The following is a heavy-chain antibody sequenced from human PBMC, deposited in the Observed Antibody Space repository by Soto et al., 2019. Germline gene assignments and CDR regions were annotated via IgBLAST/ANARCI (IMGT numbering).Heavy chain of an antibody. CDR2: ISYDGSSK. V-gene: IGHV3-30*18. Sequence: PGGSLRLSCAASGFTFSSYGMHWVRQAPGKGLEWVAVISYDGSSKYYADSVKGRFTISRDNSKNTLYLQMNSLRAEDTAVYYCANSHHTAMVPLDYWGQGTLVTVSS. CDR1: GFTFSSYG. D-gene: IGHD5-18*01. CDR3: ANSHHTAMVPLDY. J-gene: IGHJ4*02.